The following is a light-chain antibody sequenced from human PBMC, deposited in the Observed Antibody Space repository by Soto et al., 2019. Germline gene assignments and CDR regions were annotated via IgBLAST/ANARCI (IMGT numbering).Light chain of an antibody. V-gene: IGLV2-14*03. Sequence: QSALTQPASVSGSPGQSITISCTGTSFDVGGYNYVSWYQHHPGKAPKLMIYDVSNRPSGVSNRFSGSKSGNTASLTISGRQAEDEADYYCSSYTTGSTRFVFGTGTKVTVL. J-gene: IGLJ1*01. CDR2: DVS. CDR3: SSYTTGSTRFV. CDR1: SFDVGGYNY.